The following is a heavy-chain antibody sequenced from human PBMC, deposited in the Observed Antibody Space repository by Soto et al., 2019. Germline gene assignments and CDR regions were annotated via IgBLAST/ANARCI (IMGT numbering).Heavy chain of an antibody. Sequence: QMQLQESGPGLVKPSETLSLTCTVSGGSISSYYWSWIRQPPGKGLEWIGYIYYSGSTNYNPSLKSRVTISVDTYKNQFSLKLSSVTAADTAVYYCAGTRGYSYGLYYYGMDVWGQGTTVTVSS. CDR3: AGTRGYSYGLYYYGMDV. CDR2: IYYSGST. V-gene: IGHV4-59*01. CDR1: GGSISSYY. D-gene: IGHD5-18*01. J-gene: IGHJ6*02.